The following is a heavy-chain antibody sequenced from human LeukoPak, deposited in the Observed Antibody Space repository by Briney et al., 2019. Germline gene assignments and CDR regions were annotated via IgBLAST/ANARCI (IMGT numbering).Heavy chain of an antibody. CDR1: GGSISSYY. CDR3: ARDQPGSSSSGYYFDY. J-gene: IGHJ4*02. Sequence: SETLSLTCTVSGGSISSYYWSWIRQPPGKGLEWIGYIYYSGSTNYNPSLKSRVTISVDTSKNQLSLQLTSVTAADTAVYYCARDQPGSSSSGYYFDYWGQGILVTVSS. D-gene: IGHD6-6*01. CDR2: IYYSGST. V-gene: IGHV4-59*12.